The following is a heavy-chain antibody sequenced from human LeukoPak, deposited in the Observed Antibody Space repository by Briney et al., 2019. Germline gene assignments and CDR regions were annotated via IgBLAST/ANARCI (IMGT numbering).Heavy chain of an antibody. CDR2: IYTSGST. CDR1: GGSIRSYY. Sequence: SETLSLTCTVSGGSIRSYYWSWIRQPAGKGLEWIGRIYTSGSTNYNPSLKSRVTMSVDTSKNQFSLKLSSVTAADTAVYYCARSPYSSSWYPFAPWGQGTLVTVSS. J-gene: IGHJ5*02. V-gene: IGHV4-4*07. CDR3: ARSPYSSSWYPFAP. D-gene: IGHD6-13*01.